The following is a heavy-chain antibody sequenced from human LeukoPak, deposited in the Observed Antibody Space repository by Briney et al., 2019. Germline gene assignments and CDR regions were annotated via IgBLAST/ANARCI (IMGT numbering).Heavy chain of an antibody. CDR1: GFTLSSAW. D-gene: IGHD2-2*01. J-gene: IGHJ5*02. V-gene: IGHV3-15*01. CDR3: AKYCISADCYANWFGP. Sequence: GGSLRLSCAGSGFTLSSAWMTWVRQAPGKGLEWVGLSKSKTDGGTTDYAAPVKGRFTISRDDSKNTLYLQMNSLKPEDTAVYYCAKYCISADCYANWFGPWGQGTLVTVSS. CDR2: SKSKTDGGTT.